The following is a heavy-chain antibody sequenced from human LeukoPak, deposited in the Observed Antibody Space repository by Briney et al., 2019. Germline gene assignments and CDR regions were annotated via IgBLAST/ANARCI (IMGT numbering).Heavy chain of an antibody. D-gene: IGHD2-21*02. J-gene: IGHJ4*02. CDR1: GYTFSGYY. Sequence: ASVKVSCKASGYTFSGYYMHWVRQAPGQGLEWVGWINPNSGGTNYAQKFQGRVTMTRNTSISTAYMELSRLLSGDTAVYYCARGKTMVYCGGDCYRFDNWGQGTLVTVSS. CDR3: ARGKTMVYCGGDCYRFDN. CDR2: INPNSGGT. V-gene: IGHV1-2*02.